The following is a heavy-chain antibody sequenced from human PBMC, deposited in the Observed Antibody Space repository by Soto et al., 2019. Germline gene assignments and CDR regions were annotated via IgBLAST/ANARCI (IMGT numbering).Heavy chain of an antibody. V-gene: IGHV3-74*01. CDR2: INTDGSST. Sequence: EVQLVESGGGLVQPGGSLRLSCADSGFSFSSYWMHWVRQGPGKGLVWVARINTDGSSTNYPDSVKGRFTISSDNAKNTLYLQMNSLRAEDTVVYYCARSPGGYYIDWGQGTMVTVSS. CDR1: GFSFSSYW. J-gene: IGHJ3*01. CDR3: ARSPGGYYID. D-gene: IGHD3-9*01.